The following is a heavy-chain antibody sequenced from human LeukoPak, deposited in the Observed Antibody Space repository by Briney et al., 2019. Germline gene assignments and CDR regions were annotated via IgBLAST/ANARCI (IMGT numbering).Heavy chain of an antibody. CDR2: INHSGST. J-gene: IGHJ4*02. D-gene: IGHD1-20*01. CDR3: ARKGRYNWKLPGHDY. Sequence: PSETLSPTCAVYGGSFSGYYWSWIRQPPGKGLEWIGEINHSGSTNYNPSLKSRVTISVDTSKNQFSLKLSSVTAADTAVYYCARKGRYNWKLPGHDYWGQGTLVTVSS. CDR1: GGSFSGYY. V-gene: IGHV4-34*01.